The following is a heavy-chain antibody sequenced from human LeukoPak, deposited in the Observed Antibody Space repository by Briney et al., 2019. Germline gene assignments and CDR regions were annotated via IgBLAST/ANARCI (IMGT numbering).Heavy chain of an antibody. V-gene: IGHV3-7*01. D-gene: IGHD3-10*01. CDR1: GFTFSSYW. CDR2: IKQDGSEK. CDR3: ARDAYYYGSGTDFGY. Sequence: PGGSLRLSCAASGFTFSSYWMSWVRQAPGKGLEWVANIKQDGSEKYYVDSVKGRFTISRDSAKNSLYLQMNSLRAEDTAVYYCARDAYYYGSGTDFGYWGQGTLVTVSS. J-gene: IGHJ4*02.